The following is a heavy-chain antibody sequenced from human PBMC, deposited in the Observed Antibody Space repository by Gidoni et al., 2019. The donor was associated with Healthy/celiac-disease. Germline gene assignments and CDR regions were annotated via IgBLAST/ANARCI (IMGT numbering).Heavy chain of an antibody. CDR1: GDSISNYY. CDR3: AREWGYYDTSGYYYTYRGFDP. CDR2: IYYSGST. V-gene: IGHV4-59*01. D-gene: IGHD3-22*01. Sequence: QVQLQESGPGLVKPSETLSLTCTVSGDSISNYYWSWIRQPPGKGLEWIGYIYYSGSTNYNPSLHSRVTISVDTSKNQFSLRLSSVTAADTAVYYCAREWGYYDTSGYYYTYRGFDPWGQGTLVTVSS. J-gene: IGHJ5*02.